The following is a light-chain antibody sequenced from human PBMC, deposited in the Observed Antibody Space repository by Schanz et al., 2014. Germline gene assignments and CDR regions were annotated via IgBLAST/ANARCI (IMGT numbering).Light chain of an antibody. V-gene: IGLV2-14*03. CDR1: SSDVGGYNS. Sequence: QSVLTQPASVSGSPGQSITISCTGASSDVGGYNSVSWYQHHPGKAPKLMIYGVNNRPSGVSNRFSGSKSGNTASLTISGLQAEDEADYYCSSYAGSNSFVVFGGGTKLTVL. CDR2: GVN. J-gene: IGLJ2*01. CDR3: SSYAGSNSFVV.